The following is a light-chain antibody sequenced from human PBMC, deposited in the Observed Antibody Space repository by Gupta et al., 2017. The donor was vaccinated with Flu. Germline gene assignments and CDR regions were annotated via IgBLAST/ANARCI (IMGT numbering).Light chain of an antibody. CDR1: QNIDAL. Sequence: PTTLSASVGDRVTITCRASQNIDALLAWYQHKPGKAPKLLIYKASNLERGVPSRFSGRGSGTEFSLTITSLQPDDFAAYYCQQYSSYTYTFGQGTKLEIK. J-gene: IGKJ2*01. CDR2: KAS. CDR3: QQYSSYTYT. V-gene: IGKV1-5*03.